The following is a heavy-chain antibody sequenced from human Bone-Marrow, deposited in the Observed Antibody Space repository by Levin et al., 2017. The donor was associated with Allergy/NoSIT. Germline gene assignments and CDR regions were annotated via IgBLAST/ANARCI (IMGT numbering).Heavy chain of an antibody. D-gene: IGHD6-19*01. CDR3: ARAGDWESSVWYGTKDYAMEF. CDR1: GVSINNYF. J-gene: IGHJ6*02. CDR2: IYSTASS. V-gene: IGHV4-59*01. Sequence: SETLSLTCNVSGVSINNYFWSWIRQPPGEGLEWIGYIYSTASSSYNPSLKNRVTMSIETSKNQVSLKLRSVTAADTAVYYCARAGDWESSVWYGTKDYAMEFWGQGTTVTVSS.